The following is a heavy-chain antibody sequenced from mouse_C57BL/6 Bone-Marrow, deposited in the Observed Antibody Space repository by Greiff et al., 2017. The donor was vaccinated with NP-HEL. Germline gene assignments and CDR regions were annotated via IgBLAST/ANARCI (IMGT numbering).Heavy chain of an antibody. J-gene: IGHJ4*01. V-gene: IGHV1-69*01. D-gene: IGHD2-10*02. CDR2: IDPSDSYT. CDR1: GYTFTSYW. CDR3: ARSRGGYDL. Sequence: QVQLQQSGAELVMPGASVKLSCKASGYTFTSYWMHWVKQRPGQGLEWIGEIDPSDSYTNYNQKFKGKSTLTVDKSSSTAYMQLSSLTSEDSAVYYCARSRGGYDLWGQGTSVTVSS.